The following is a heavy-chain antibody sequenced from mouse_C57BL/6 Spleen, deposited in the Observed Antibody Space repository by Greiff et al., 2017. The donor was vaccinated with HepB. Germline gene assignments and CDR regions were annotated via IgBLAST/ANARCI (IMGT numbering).Heavy chain of an antibody. CDR1: GFTFSDYG. V-gene: IGHV5-17*01. CDR2: ISSGSSTI. D-gene: IGHD2-3*01. Sequence: EVKLMESGGGLVKPGGSLKLSCAASGFTFSDYGMHWVRQAPEKWLEWVAYISSGSSTIYYADTVKGRFTISRDNAKNTLFLQMTSLRSEDTAMYYCARDGYYVWYFDVWGTGTTVTVSS. CDR3: ARDGYYVWYFDV. J-gene: IGHJ1*03.